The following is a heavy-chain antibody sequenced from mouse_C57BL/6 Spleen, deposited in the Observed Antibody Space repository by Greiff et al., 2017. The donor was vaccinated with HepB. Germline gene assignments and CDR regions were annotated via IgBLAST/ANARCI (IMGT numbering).Heavy chain of an antibody. J-gene: IGHJ3*01. CDR2: IYPGDGDT. CDR1: GYAFSSSW. V-gene: IGHV1-82*01. CDR3: ARWDYGSSPAWFAY. Sequence: QVHVKQSGPELVKPGASVKISCKASGYAFSSSWMNWVKQRPGKGLEWIGRIYPGDGDTNYNGKFKGKATLTADKSSSTAYMQLSSLTSEDSAVYFCARWDYGSSPAWFAYWGQGTLVTVSA. D-gene: IGHD1-1*01.